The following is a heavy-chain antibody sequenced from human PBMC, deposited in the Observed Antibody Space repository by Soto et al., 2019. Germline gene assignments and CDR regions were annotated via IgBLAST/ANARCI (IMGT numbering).Heavy chain of an antibody. V-gene: IGHV3-30*18. D-gene: IGHD5-18*01. J-gene: IGHJ6*02. CDR3: ANVFTAMLPYYYYGRDV. CDR1: GFTFSSYG. CDR2: ISYDGSNK. Sequence: GGSLRLSCAASGFTFSSYGMHWVRQAPGKGLEWVAVISYDGSNKYYADSVKGRFTISRDNSKNTLYLQMNSLRAEDTAVYYCANVFTAMLPYYYYGRDVWGQGTTVTVSS.